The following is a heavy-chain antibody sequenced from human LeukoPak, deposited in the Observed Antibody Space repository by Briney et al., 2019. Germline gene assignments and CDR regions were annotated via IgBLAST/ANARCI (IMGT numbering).Heavy chain of an antibody. Sequence: GTSVKVSCKASGFTFTSSAMQWVRQARGQRLEWIGWIVVVSGNTNYAQKFQERVTITRDMSTSTAYMELSSLRSEDTAVYYCAAVADYFGSGSYNWGQGTLVTVSS. CDR3: AAVADYFGSGSYN. V-gene: IGHV1-58*02. CDR2: IVVVSGNT. D-gene: IGHD3-10*01. CDR1: GFTFTSSA. J-gene: IGHJ4*02.